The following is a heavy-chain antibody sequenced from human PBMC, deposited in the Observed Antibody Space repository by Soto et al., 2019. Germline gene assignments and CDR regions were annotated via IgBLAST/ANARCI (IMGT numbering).Heavy chain of an antibody. J-gene: IGHJ4*02. V-gene: IGHV3-30-3*01. CDR1: GFTFSSCA. Sequence: VGSLRLSCAASGFTFSSCAMHWVRQAPGKGLEWVAVISYDGSNKYYADSVKGRFTISRDNSKNTLYLQMNSLRAEDTAVYYCAREATKVVVAAMFDYWGQGTLVTVSS. CDR2: ISYDGSNK. CDR3: AREATKVVVAAMFDY. D-gene: IGHD2-15*01.